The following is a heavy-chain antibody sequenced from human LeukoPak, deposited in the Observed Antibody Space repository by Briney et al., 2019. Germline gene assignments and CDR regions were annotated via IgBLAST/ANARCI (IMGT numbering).Heavy chain of an antibody. CDR1: GFTFSSYW. CDR2: INSDGSST. D-gene: IGHD3-22*01. V-gene: IGHV3-74*01. J-gene: IGHJ4*02. CDR3: ARDIDLTYYDSVGFYY. Sequence: PGGPLRLSCAASGFTFSSYWMHWVRQAPGKGLVWVSRINSDGSSTIYADSVKGRFTISRDNAKNTLYLQMNSLRAEDTAVYYCARDIDLTYYDSVGFYYWGQGTLVTVSS.